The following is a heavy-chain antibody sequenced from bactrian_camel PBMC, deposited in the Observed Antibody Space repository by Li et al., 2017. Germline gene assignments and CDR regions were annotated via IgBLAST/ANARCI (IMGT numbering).Heavy chain of an antibody. CDR1: GLTASSYC. Sequence: VQLVESGVGSAQAGGSLRLSCEFSGLTASSYCMGWFRQAPGNEREAVATIDTDFYGTTYYLDSVKGRFTISQDDAKSTVWLQMNSLKPEDTGMYYCKTDSGRCSVAAGTETDYWGQGTQVTVS. J-gene: IGHJ4*01. V-gene: IGHV3S40*01. CDR3: KTDSGRCSVAAGTETDY. CDR2: IDTDFYGTT. D-gene: IGHD6*01.